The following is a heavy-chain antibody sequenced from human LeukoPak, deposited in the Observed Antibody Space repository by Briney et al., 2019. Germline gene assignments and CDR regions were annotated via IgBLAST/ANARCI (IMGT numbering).Heavy chain of an antibody. CDR1: GYTFTSYD. V-gene: IGHV1-8*01. Sequence: ASVKVSCKASGYTFTSYDINWVRQATGQGLEWMGWMNPSGGSTSYAQKFQGRVTMARDTSTSTVYMELSSLRSEDTAVYYCARETGYSSSWYSRGGWFDPWGQGTLVTVSS. D-gene: IGHD6-13*01. CDR2: MNPSGGST. J-gene: IGHJ5*02. CDR3: ARETGYSSSWYSRGGWFDP.